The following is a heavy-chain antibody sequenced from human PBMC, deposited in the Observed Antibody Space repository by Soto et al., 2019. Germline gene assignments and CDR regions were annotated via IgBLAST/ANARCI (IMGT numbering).Heavy chain of an antibody. J-gene: IGHJ5*02. D-gene: IGHD1-26*01. CDR1: GGSISSYY. CDR3: ARWHSGSYLYWFDP. V-gene: IGHV4-59*01. Sequence: QVQLQESGPGLVKPSETLSLTCTVSGGSISSYYWSWIRQPPGKGLEWIGYIYYSGSTNYHPSLKSRVTIAVDTSKNQFPLKLSSVTAADTAVYYCARWHSGSYLYWFDPWGQGTLVTVAS. CDR2: IYYSGST.